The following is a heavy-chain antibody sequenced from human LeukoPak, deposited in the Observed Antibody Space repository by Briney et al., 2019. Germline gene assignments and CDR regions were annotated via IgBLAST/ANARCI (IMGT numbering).Heavy chain of an antibody. CDR1: GFIDSYQY. D-gene: IGHD3-22*01. CDR2: SYTGAGT. CDR3: TVDTDYFEGLGFPRPALNDY. V-gene: IGHV3-66*01. J-gene: IGHJ4*02. Sequence: GGSLRLSCAASGFIDSYQYLTWVRQAPGKGLEWVSVSYTGAGTYYADSARGRFILSRDSSKNSLYLQMNSLRVEDTAVYFCTVDTDYFEGLGFPRPALNDYWGQGTLVTVSS.